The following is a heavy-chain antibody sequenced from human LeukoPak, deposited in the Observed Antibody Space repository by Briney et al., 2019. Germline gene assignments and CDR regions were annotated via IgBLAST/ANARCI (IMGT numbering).Heavy chain of an antibody. Sequence: PSETLSLTCTVSGGSISSYYWSWIRQPAGKGLEWIGRIYTSGSTNYNPSLKSRVTMSVDTSKNQFSLKLSSVTAADTAVYYCARGTGAVAGIREYYFDYWGQGTLVTVSS. J-gene: IGHJ4*02. CDR1: GGSISSYY. V-gene: IGHV4-4*07. CDR2: IYTSGST. D-gene: IGHD6-19*01. CDR3: ARGTGAVAGIREYYFDY.